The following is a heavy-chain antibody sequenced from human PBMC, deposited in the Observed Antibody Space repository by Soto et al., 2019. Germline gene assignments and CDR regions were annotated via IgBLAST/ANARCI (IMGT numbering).Heavy chain of an antibody. J-gene: IGHJ6*02. CDR3: ARRGYCSSTSCSRGNYYYGMDV. CDR1: GGSVSSGSYY. Sequence: QVQLQESGPGLVKPSETLSLTCTVSGGSVSSGSYYWSWIRQPPGKGLEWIGYIYYSGSTNYNPPLQSRVTISVDTSKNQFSLKLSSVTAADTAVYYCARRGYCSSTSCSRGNYYYGMDVWGQGTTVTVSS. V-gene: IGHV4-61*01. D-gene: IGHD2-2*01. CDR2: IYYSGST.